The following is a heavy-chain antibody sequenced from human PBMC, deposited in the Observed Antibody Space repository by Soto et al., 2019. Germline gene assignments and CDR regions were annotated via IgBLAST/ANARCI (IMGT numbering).Heavy chain of an antibody. CDR2: IYYSGST. CDR3: ARAPIPNWNYYGMDV. Sequence: SETLSLTCTVSGGSVNSGGYHWSWIRQHPGKGLEWIGDIYYSGSTYYNPSLKSRVTISIDTSTNHFSLHLSALTAADTAVYYCARAPIPNWNYYGMDVWGQGTTVTVS. J-gene: IGHJ6*02. CDR1: GGSVNSGGYH. D-gene: IGHD1-1*01. V-gene: IGHV4-31*03.